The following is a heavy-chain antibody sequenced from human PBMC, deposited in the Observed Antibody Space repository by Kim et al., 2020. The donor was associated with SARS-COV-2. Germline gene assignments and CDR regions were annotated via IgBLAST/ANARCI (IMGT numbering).Heavy chain of an antibody. D-gene: IGHD3-16*01. Sequence: YAQKFQGRDTMTRNTSISTAYMELSSLRSEDTAVYSCARGGRGRIDAFDIWGQGTMVTVSS. J-gene: IGHJ3*02. CDR3: ARGGRGRIDAFDI. V-gene: IGHV1-8*01.